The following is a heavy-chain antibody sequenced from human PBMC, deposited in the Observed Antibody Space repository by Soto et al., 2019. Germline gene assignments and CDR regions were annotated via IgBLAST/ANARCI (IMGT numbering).Heavy chain of an antibody. CDR2: IYYSGST. J-gene: IGHJ4*02. V-gene: IGHV4-59*01. CDR3: ARVSPNIPSYFIDY. D-gene: IGHD3-10*01. CDR1: GGSISSYY. Sequence: PSETLSLTCTVSGGSISSYYWSWIRQPPGKGLEWIGYIYYSGSTNYNPSLKSRVTISVDASKNQFSLKLSSVTAADTAVYYCARVSPNIPSYFIDYWGQGTPVTVSS.